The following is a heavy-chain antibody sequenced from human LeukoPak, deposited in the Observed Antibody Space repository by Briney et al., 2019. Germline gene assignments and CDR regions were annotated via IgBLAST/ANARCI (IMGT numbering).Heavy chain of an antibody. CDR3: ASSLYSSGWSLNSGAFDI. J-gene: IGHJ3*02. Sequence: GGSLRLSCAASEFTVSNIYMSWVRQAPGKGLEWVSVIYSGGTTHYADSVKGRFTVSRDNSKNTLYLQMNSLRAEDTAVYYCASSLYSSGWSLNSGAFDIWGQGTMVTVSS. V-gene: IGHV3-53*01. D-gene: IGHD6-13*01. CDR2: IYSGGTT. CDR1: EFTVSNIY.